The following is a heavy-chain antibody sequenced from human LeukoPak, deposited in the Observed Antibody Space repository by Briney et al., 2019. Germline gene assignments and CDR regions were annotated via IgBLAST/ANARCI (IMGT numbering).Heavy chain of an antibody. J-gene: IGHJ4*02. Sequence: PGGSLRLSCAASGFIFNTNWLSWVRQAPGKGLEWVSVSGSGGDTYYVDSVKGRFTISRDNSKNTLYLQMNSLRAEDTAVYYCAKARGGTYRTYYFDYWGQGTLVTVSS. CDR1: GFIFNTNW. CDR3: AKARGGTYRTYYFDY. CDR2: SGSGGDT. D-gene: IGHD1-26*01. V-gene: IGHV3-23*01.